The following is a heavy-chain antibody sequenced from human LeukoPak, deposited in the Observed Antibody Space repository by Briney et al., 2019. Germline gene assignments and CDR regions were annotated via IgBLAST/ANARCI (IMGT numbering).Heavy chain of an antibody. J-gene: IGHJ6*02. CDR3: ASEQTYYFSMDV. CDR1: GFTFSSYS. Sequence: GGSLRLSCAASGFTFSSYSMNWVRQAPGKGLEWVSYISSSSSTIYYADSVKGRFTISRDDSKNTAYLQMNSLKIEDTAVYFCASEQTYYFSMDVWGQGTTVTVSS. CDR2: ISSSSSTI. V-gene: IGHV3-48*01.